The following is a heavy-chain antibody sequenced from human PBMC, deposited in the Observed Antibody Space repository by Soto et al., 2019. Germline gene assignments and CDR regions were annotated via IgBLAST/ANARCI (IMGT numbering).Heavy chain of an antibody. CDR3: ARPRKWLRSSGMDV. V-gene: IGHV1-18*01. Sequence: QVQLVQSGAEVKKPGASVKVSCKGSGYTFTSHGITWVRQAPGQGLEWMGWSSADNGDTKYAQKVQGRVTMTTETSTSTAYMELRSLRFDDTAIYYCARPRKWLRSSGMDVW. D-gene: IGHD5-12*01. J-gene: IGHJ6*01. CDR1: GYTFTSHG. CDR2: SSADNGDT.